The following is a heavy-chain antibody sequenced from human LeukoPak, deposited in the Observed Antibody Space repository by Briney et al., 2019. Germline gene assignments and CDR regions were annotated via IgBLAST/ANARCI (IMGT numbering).Heavy chain of an antibody. D-gene: IGHD6-13*01. CDR2: ISAYNGNT. J-gene: IGHJ4*02. CDR3: ARYSSSHILDY. Sequence: ASVKVSCKASGGTFSSYAISWVRQAPGQGLEWMGWISAYNGNTNYAQKLQGRVTMTTDTSTSTAYMELRSLRSDDTAVYYCARYSSSHILDYWGQGTLVTVSS. V-gene: IGHV1-18*01. CDR1: GGTFSSYA.